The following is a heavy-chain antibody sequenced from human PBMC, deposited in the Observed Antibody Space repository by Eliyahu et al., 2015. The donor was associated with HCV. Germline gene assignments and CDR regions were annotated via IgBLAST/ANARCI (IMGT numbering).Heavy chain of an antibody. CDR1: GFTFSXYA. CDR2: ISGSGGNT. Sequence: EVQLLESGGGLVQPGGSLRLSCAASGFTFSXYAMXWVRQPPGKGLEWVSTISGSGGNTYYADSVKGRFTISRDNSENTLYLQMNSLSAEDTAVYYCAKDRTDIGVGDALDIWGQGTMVTVSS. J-gene: IGHJ3*02. D-gene: IGHD3-16*01. CDR3: AKDRTDIGVGDALDI. V-gene: IGHV3-23*01.